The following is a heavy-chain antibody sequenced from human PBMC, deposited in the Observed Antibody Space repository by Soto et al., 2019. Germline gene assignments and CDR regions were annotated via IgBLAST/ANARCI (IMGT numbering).Heavy chain of an antibody. D-gene: IGHD3-10*01. CDR2: ISYDGSDK. Sequence: QVQLVQSGGEVKKPGRSLRLSCAASGFPFTSYGMHWVREGPDKGLEWVAIISYDGSDKYYADSVKGRFTISRDNSKNTLYLQMNSLRPEDTALYYCVGGQYYFDYRGQGTLVIVSS. J-gene: IGHJ4*02. CDR1: GFPFTSYG. CDR3: VGGQYYFDY. V-gene: IGHV3-30*03.